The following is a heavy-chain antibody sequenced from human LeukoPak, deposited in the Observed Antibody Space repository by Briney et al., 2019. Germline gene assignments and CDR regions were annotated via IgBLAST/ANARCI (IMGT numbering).Heavy chain of an antibody. D-gene: IGHD4-17*01. CDR3: AKDTYGDYWGGYFDY. J-gene: IGHJ4*02. CDR1: GFTFDDYA. CDR2: ISWNSGSI. Sequence: PGGSLRLSCAASGFTFDDYAMHWVRQAPGKGLEWVSGISWNSGSIGYADSVKGRFTISRDNAKNSLYLQMNSLRAEDTALYYCAKDTYGDYWGGYFDYWGQGTLVTVSS. V-gene: IGHV3-9*01.